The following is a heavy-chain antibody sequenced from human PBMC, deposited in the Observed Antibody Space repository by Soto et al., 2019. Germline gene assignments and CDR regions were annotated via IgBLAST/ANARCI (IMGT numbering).Heavy chain of an antibody. D-gene: IGHD2-21*01. CDR1: GGSISGYY. CDR2: IYYSGST. V-gene: IGHV4-59*01. Sequence: PSETLSIASTVSGGSISGYYWSWIRQPPGKGLEWIGYIYYSGSTNYNPSLKSRVTISVDTSKNQFSLKLSSVTAADTAVYYCARDVVRFWSPVPRHNWVFDIWGQGTMVTVSS. J-gene: IGHJ3*02. CDR3: ARDVVRFWSPVPRHNWVFDI.